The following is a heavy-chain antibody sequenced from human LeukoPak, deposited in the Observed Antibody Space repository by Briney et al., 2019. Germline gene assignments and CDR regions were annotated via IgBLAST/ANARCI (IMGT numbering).Heavy chain of an antibody. D-gene: IGHD2-15*01. V-gene: IGHV4-34*01. J-gene: IGHJ4*02. CDR3: ARGGCSGGSCYSNSAAFFLDY. CDR1: GGSFSGYY. Sequence: SETLSLTCAVYGGSFSGYYWSWIRQPPGKGLEWIGEINHSGSTDYNPSLKSRVTISVDTSKNQFSLKLSSVTAADTAVYYCARGGCSGGSCYSNSAAFFLDYWGQGTLVTVSS. CDR2: INHSGST.